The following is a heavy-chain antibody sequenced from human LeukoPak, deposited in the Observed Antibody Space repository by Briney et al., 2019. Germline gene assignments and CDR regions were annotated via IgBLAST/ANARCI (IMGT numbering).Heavy chain of an antibody. J-gene: IGHJ4*02. D-gene: IGHD6-19*01. CDR2: ISGSGGNT. CDR1: GFAFNTAW. Sequence: PGGSLRLSCAASGFAFNTAWMTWVRQAPGKGLEWVSSISGSGGNTYYADSVKGRFTISRDNSKNTLYLQMNSLRAADTAVYYCAKDRRITMAGTVDYFDYWGQGTLVTVSS. CDR3: AKDRRITMAGTVDYFDY. V-gene: IGHV3-23*01.